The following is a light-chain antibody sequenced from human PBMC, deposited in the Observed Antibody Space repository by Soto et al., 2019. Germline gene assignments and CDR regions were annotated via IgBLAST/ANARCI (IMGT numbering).Light chain of an antibody. Sequence: IVMTQSPATLSLSHGERATLSCRASHSVSSDLAWYQQKPGQAPRLLIYGASTRAIGIPARFSGSGSGTEFTLTISSLQSEDFAVYYCQQYNNWPPTFGQGTRLEIK. CDR1: HSVSSD. CDR2: GAS. CDR3: QQYNNWPPT. V-gene: IGKV3-15*01. J-gene: IGKJ5*01.